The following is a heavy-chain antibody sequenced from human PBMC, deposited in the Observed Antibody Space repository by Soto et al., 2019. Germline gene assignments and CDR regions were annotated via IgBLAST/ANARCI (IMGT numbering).Heavy chain of an antibody. CDR2: INHSGST. CDR1: GGSFGGYY. D-gene: IGHD2-15*01. CDR3: ARGSSRLQGRYCSGGSCHHNWFDP. Sequence: QVQLQQWGAGLLKPSETLSLTCAVYGGSFGGYYWSWIRQPPGKGLEWIGEINHSGSTNYNPSLKSRVTISVDTSKNQFSLKLSSVTAADTAVYYCARGSSRLQGRYCSGGSCHHNWFDPWGQGTLVTVSS. J-gene: IGHJ5*02. V-gene: IGHV4-34*01.